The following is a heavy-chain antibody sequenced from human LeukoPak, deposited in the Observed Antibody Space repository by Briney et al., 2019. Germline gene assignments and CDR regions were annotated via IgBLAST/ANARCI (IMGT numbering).Heavy chain of an antibody. CDR1: GYTFTGYY. CDR2: IHPNSGGT. J-gene: IGHJ3*02. V-gene: IGHV1-2*02. D-gene: IGHD3-10*01. Sequence: GASVKVSCKASGYTFTGYYLHWVRQAPGQGLEWMGWIHPNSGGTNYAQKFQGRVTMTRDMSISTAYMELSSLRSEDTAVYYCAADAYGSGSYTDAFDIWGQGTMVTVSS. CDR3: AADAYGSGSYTDAFDI.